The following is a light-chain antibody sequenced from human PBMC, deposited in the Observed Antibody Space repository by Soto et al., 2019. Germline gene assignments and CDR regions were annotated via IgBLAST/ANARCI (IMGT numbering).Light chain of an antibody. V-gene: IGKV3-20*01. CDR3: QQYGSSPLT. Sequence: EIVLTQSPGTLSLSPGERATLSCRASQSVSSSYLAWYQQKPGQAPRLLIYDASSRATGIPDRFSGSGSGTDFTLTISRLELEDFAVYYCQQYGSSPLTFGPGTKVDIK. CDR2: DAS. J-gene: IGKJ3*01. CDR1: QSVSSSY.